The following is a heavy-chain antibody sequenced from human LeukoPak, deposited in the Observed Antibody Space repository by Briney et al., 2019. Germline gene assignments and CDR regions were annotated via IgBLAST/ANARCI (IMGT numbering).Heavy chain of an antibody. CDR3: RTFLGSSSSDAFDI. V-gene: IGHV3-74*01. CDR1: GFTFSSYW. CDR2: INSDGSST. J-gene: IGHJ3*02. D-gene: IGHD6-13*01. Sequence: GGSLRLSCAASGFTFSSYWMHWVRRAPGKTLVWVSRINSDGSSTSYADYVKGRFTISRDNAKNTLYLQMNSLRAEDTAVYYCRTFLGSSSSDAFDIWGQGTMVTVSS.